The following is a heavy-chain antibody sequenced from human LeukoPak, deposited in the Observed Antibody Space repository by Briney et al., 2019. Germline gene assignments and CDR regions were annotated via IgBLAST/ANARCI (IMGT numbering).Heavy chain of an antibody. V-gene: IGHV1-18*01. CDR3: ARAQTTLLLDY. J-gene: IGHJ4*02. CDR1: GYIFTSYG. D-gene: IGHD4-11*01. CDR2: ISAHNGNT. Sequence: ASVKVSCKASGYIFTSYGIIWVRQAPGQGLQWMGWISAHNGNTNYAQKLQGRVTMTTDTSASTVYMELRSLRSDDTAVYYCARAQTTLLLDYWGQGTLVTVSS.